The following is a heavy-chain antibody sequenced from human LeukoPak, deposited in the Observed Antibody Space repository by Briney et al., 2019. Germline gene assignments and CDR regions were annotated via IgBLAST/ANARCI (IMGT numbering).Heavy chain of an antibody. CDR1: GFIFSSYA. D-gene: IGHD1-26*01. V-gene: IGHV3-30*04. CDR3: AKDFNVIVGATTGFDY. Sequence: AGGSLRLSCAASGFIFSSYAMHWVRQAPGKGLEWVAVISYDGSNKYYADSVKGRFTISRDNSKNTLYLQMNSLRAEDTAVYYCAKDFNVIVGATTGFDYWGQGTLVTVSS. CDR2: ISYDGSNK. J-gene: IGHJ4*02.